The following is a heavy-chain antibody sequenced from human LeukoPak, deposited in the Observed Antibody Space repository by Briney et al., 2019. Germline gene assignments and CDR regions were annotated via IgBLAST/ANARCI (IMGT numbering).Heavy chain of an antibody. Sequence: GGSLRLSCAASGFTFSSYGMHWVRQAPGKGLEWVAFIRYDGSNKYYADSVKGRFTISRDNSKNTLYLQMNSLRAEDTAVYYCAKDNPYYYDSSGFDAFDIWGQGTMVTVSS. V-gene: IGHV3-30*02. D-gene: IGHD3-22*01. CDR1: GFTFSSYG. CDR3: AKDNPYYYDSSGFDAFDI. J-gene: IGHJ3*02. CDR2: IRYDGSNK.